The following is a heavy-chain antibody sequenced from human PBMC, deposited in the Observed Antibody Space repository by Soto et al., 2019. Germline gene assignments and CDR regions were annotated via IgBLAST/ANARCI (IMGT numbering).Heavy chain of an antibody. V-gene: IGHV4-59*08. CDR2: IYYSGST. CDR3: ASGYDLGAGFDY. D-gene: IGHD5-12*01. CDR1: GGSISSYY. Sequence: SETLSLTCTVSGGSISSYYWSWIRQPPGKGLEWIGYIYYSGSTNYNPSLKSRVTISVDTSKNQFSLKLSSVTAADTAVYYCASGYDLGAGFDYWGQGTLVTVSS. J-gene: IGHJ4*02.